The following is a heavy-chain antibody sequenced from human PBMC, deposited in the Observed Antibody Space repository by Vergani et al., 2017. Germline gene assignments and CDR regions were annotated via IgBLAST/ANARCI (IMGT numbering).Heavy chain of an antibody. V-gene: IGHV3-53*01. D-gene: IGHD3-3*02. Sequence: EVQLVESGGGLIQPGGSLRLSCAASGFTVSSNYMSWVRQAPGKGLEWVSVIYSGGSTYYADSVKGRFTISRDNSKNTLYLQMNSLRAEDTAVYYCARMLLPHFWSGQRNRNYYYCGMDVWGQGTTVTVSS. J-gene: IGHJ6*02. CDR3: ARMLLPHFWSGQRNRNYYYCGMDV. CDR2: IYSGGST. CDR1: GFTVSSNY.